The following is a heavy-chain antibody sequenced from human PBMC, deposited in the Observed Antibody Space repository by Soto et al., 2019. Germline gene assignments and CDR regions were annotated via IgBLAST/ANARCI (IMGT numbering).Heavy chain of an antibody. CDR2: IIPIFGTA. J-gene: IGHJ6*02. CDR1: GGTFSSYA. CDR3: ARGGRDGEQYYYYGTDV. Sequence: QVQLVQSGAEVKKPGSSVKVSCKASGGTFSSYAISWVRQAPGQGLEWMGGIIPIFGTANYPQKFQGRVTITADEPTCTAHMELSSLRSGDTAVYYCARGGRDGEQYYYYGTDVWGQGSTVTVSS. V-gene: IGHV1-69*01. D-gene: IGHD1-26*01.